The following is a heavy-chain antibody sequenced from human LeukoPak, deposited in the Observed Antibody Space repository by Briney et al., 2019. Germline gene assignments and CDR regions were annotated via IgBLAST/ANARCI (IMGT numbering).Heavy chain of an antibody. V-gene: IGHV4-59*01. CDR2: IYYSGST. J-gene: IGHJ4*02. Sequence: SETLSLTCTVSGGSISSYYWRWTRQPPGKGLEGIGYIYYSGSTNYNPSLKSRVTISVDTSKNQFSLKLSSVTAADTAVYYCATSRIAAAGFDYWGQGTLVTVSS. D-gene: IGHD6-13*01. CDR3: ATSRIAAAGFDY. CDR1: GGSISSYY.